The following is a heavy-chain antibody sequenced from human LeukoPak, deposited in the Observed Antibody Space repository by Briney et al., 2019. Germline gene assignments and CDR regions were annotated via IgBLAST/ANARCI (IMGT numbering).Heavy chain of an antibody. Sequence: GGSLRLSCAASGNYWMHWVRQAPGKGLVWVSHINSDGSWTSYADSVKGRFTISKDNAKNTVYLQMNNLRAEDTAVYYCVSFHEAYWGRGTLVTVSS. CDR1: GNYW. CDR3: VSFHEAY. J-gene: IGHJ4*02. V-gene: IGHV3-74*01. CDR2: INSDGSWT.